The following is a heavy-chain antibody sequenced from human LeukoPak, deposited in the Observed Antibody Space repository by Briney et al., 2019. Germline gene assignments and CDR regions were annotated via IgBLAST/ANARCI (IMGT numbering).Heavy chain of an antibody. D-gene: IGHD6-13*01. CDR3: ARVAWSSHDAFDI. CDR1: GYTFTGYY. CDR2: INPNSGGT. J-gene: IGHJ3*02. Sequence: ASVKVSCKASGYTFTGYYMHWVRQAPGQGLEWMGWINPNSGGTNYAQKFQGRVTMTRDTSISTAYMELSGLRSDDTAVYYCARVAWSSHDAFDIWGQRTMVTVSS. V-gene: IGHV1-2*02.